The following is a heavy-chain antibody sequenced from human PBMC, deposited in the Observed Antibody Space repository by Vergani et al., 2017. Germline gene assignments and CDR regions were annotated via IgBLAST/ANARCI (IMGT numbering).Heavy chain of an antibody. CDR3: AGHSIITMVRGVIDDAFDI. D-gene: IGHD3-10*01. CDR1: GYSFTSYW. J-gene: IGHJ3*02. CDR2: IYPGDSDT. V-gene: IGHV5-51*01. Sequence: EVQLVQSGAEVKKPGESLKISCKVSGYSFTSYWIGWVRQMPGKGLEWMGIIYPGDSDTRYSPSFQGQVTISADKSISTAYLQWSSLKASDTAMYYCAGHSIITMVRGVIDDAFDIWGQGTMVTVSS.